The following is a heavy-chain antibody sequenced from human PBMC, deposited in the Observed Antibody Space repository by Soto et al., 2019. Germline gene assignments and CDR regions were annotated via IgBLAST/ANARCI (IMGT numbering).Heavy chain of an antibody. CDR3: ARGAQYGYYDFWSGYYTNFVY. Sequence: ASVKVSCKTSGDSFNDYYIHWVRQAPGQGLEWMGWISAYNGNTNYAQKLQGRVTMTTDTSTSTAYMELRSLRSDDTAVYYCARGAQYGYYDFWSGYYTNFVYWGQGTLVTVSS. J-gene: IGHJ4*02. D-gene: IGHD3-3*01. V-gene: IGHV1-18*04. CDR2: ISAYNGNT. CDR1: GDSFNDYY.